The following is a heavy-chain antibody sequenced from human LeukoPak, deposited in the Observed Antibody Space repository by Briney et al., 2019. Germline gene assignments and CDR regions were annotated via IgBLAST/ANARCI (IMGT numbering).Heavy chain of an antibody. V-gene: IGHV3-15*04. Sequence: GGSHRLSWAASGFSFSDAWMSWVRQIPGKGLEWVGRIESKTDGGTTDYAAPVKGRFTISRDDSTNTLYLQMNSLKSEDTAVYYCTTYGSGRKFDYWGQGILVTVSS. CDR1: GFSFSDAW. D-gene: IGHD3-10*01. CDR2: IESKTDGGTT. CDR3: TTYGSGRKFDY. J-gene: IGHJ4*02.